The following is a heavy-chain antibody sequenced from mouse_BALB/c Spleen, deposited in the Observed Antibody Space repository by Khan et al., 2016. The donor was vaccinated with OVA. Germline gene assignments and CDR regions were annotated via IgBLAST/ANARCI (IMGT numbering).Heavy chain of an antibody. CDR2: IWSDGST. Sequence: QVQLKQSGPGLVAPSQSLSITCTISGFSLTNYGVHWVRQPPGKGLEWLVVIWSDGSTTYNSDLKSRLTIIKDNSKSQVFLKMNMLQTDDTAMYFCARQPYYHYNIMDYGGQGTSVTVSS. V-gene: IGHV2-6-1*01. CDR3: ARQPYYHYNIMDY. D-gene: IGHD2-10*01. J-gene: IGHJ4*01. CDR1: GFSLTNYG.